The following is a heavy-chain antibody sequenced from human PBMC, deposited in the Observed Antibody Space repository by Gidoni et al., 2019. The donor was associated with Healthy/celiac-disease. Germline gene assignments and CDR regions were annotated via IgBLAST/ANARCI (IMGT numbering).Heavy chain of an antibody. V-gene: IGHV3-7*04. D-gene: IGHD3-22*01. CDR3: AGDYYDSSGLTRDY. Sequence: EVQLVESGGGLVQPGGSLRLSCAASGFTLSSYWMRWVRQAPGKGLEWVANIKQGGSEKYYVDSVKGRFTISRDNAKNSLYLQMNSLRAEDTAVYYCAGDYYDSSGLTRDYWGQGTLVTVSS. CDR2: IKQGGSEK. J-gene: IGHJ4*02. CDR1: GFTLSSYW.